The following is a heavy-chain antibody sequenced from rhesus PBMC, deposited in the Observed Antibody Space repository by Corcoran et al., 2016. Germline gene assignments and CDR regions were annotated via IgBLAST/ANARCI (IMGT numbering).Heavy chain of an antibody. V-gene: IGHV2-152*01. Sequence: QVTLKESGPALVKPTQTLTLTCPFSGFSLTPSGMGVGWIRQPTGKALEWLALIYWDNDNRYSTSLNTRLTISNDTSKNPVVLTKTNMDPIDTATYSCARQGSYSYYGLDSWGQGVVVTVSS. CDR1: GFSLTPSGMG. D-gene: IGHD3-16*01. CDR2: IYWDNDN. CDR3: ARQGSYSYYGLDS. J-gene: IGHJ6*01.